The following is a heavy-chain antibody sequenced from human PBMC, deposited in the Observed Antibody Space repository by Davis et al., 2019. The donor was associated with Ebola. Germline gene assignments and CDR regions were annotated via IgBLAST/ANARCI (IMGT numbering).Heavy chain of an antibody. CDR2: INPSGGST. D-gene: IGHD1-26*01. V-gene: IGHV1-46*01. J-gene: IGHJ3*02. CDR3: ARRNSGISSGYAFDI. CDR1: GYTFTSYY. Sequence: ASVKVSCKASGYTFTSYYMHWVRQAPGQGLEWMGIINPSGGSTSYAQKFQGRVTMTRDTSTSTVYMELSSLRSEDTAVYYCARRNSGISSGYAFDIWGQGTMVTVSS.